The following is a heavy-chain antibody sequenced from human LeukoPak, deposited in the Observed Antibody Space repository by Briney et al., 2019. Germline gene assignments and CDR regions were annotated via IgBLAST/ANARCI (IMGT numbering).Heavy chain of an antibody. CDR3: ARDPSAIFGVVDLDV. D-gene: IGHD3-3*01. CDR2: IIPILGIA. CDR1: GGTFSSYT. Sequence: SVKVSCKASGGTFSSYTISWVRQAPGQGLEWMGRIIPILGIANYAQKFQGRVTITADKSTSTAYMELSSLRSEDTAVYYCARDPSAIFGVVDLDVWGKGTTVTVSS. J-gene: IGHJ6*04. V-gene: IGHV1-69*04.